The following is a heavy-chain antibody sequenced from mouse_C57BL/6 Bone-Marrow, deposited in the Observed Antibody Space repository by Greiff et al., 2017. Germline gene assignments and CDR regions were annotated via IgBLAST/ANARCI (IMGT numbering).Heavy chain of an antibody. V-gene: IGHV3-6*01. D-gene: IGHD1-1*01. J-gene: IGHJ2*01. Sequence: DVQLQESGPGLVKPSQSLSLTCSVTGYSITSGYYWNWIRQFPGNKLEWMGYISYDGSNNYNPSLKNRISIPRDTSKNQFFLKLNSVTTEDTATYYWAREWDDYYGFDYWGQGTTLTVSS. CDR1: GYSITSGYY. CDR3: AREWDDYYGFDY. CDR2: ISYDGSN.